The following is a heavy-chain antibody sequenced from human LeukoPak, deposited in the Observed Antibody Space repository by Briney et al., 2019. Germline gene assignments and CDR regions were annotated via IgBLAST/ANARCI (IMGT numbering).Heavy chain of an antibody. Sequence: PSETLSLTCTVSGVSTSSGYWSWIRQPAGKGLEWLGRISTSLTTYYNPSLKGRVTMSLDTSENQFSLKMNSVTAADTAVYFCARGYGSGSYSSWGQGTLVIVSS. CDR1: GVSTSSGY. J-gene: IGHJ4*02. V-gene: IGHV4-4*07. CDR2: ISTSLTT. D-gene: IGHD3-10*01. CDR3: ARGYGSGSYSS.